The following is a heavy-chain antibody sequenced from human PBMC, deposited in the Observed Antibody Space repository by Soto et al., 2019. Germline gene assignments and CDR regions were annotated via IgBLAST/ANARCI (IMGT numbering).Heavy chain of an antibody. CDR1: GGSISSGGYI. D-gene: IGHD3-22*01. Sequence: QVQLQESGPGLGKPSQTLSLTCTVSGGSISSGGYIWSWIRQHPGKGLEWIGYIYYTGSTYYNPSLKSRVTSSVETTKNQFSLRLSSVTAADTAVYICARIFKTMSCYYGMDVWGQGTRVTVSS. J-gene: IGHJ6*02. V-gene: IGHV4-31*03. CDR3: ARIFKTMSCYYGMDV. CDR2: IYYTGST.